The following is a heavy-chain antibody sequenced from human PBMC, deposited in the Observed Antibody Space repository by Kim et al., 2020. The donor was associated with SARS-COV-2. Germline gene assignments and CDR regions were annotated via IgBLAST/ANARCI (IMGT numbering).Heavy chain of an antibody. CDR1: GLTFDDYA. D-gene: IGHD2-21*01. V-gene: IGHV3-9*01. J-gene: IGHJ4*02. CDR3: GKEAYSSVFH. Sequence: GGSLRLSCAASGLTFDDYAMHWVRQAPGKGLEWVSGISWDSGSVGYADSVKGRFTISRDNAKNSLYLQMNSLRAEDTALYYCGKEAYSSVFHWGQGTLVTVSS. CDR2: ISWDSGSV.